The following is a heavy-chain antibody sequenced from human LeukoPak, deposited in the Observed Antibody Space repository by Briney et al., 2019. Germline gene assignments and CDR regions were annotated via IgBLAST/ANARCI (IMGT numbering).Heavy chain of an antibody. CDR2: ITGSGSNT. J-gene: IGHJ4*02. CDR3: AKEASGHISDYIDY. V-gene: IGHV3-23*01. CDR1: RFTFSGYA. D-gene: IGHD5-12*01. Sequence: GGSLRLSCAASRFTFSGYAMSWVRQAPGKGLEWVSAITGSGSNTYYADSVKGRFTISRDNSKNTLCLQMNSLRADDTAVYYCAKEASGHISDYIDYWGQGTLVTVSS.